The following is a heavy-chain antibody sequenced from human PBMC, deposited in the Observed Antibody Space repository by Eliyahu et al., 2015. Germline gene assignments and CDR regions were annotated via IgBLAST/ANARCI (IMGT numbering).Heavy chain of an antibody. CDR2: IWYDGSNK. J-gene: IGHJ4*02. CDR1: GFXFXGYG. CDR3: ARDLSGDRVSREGY. V-gene: IGHV3-33*01. Sequence: QVQLVESGXGVVXPGRSLRLXXAASGFXFXGYGXHWVRQAPGKGVGWVAVIWYDGSNKYYADSVKGRFTISRDNSKNTLYLQMNSLRAEDTAVYYCARDLSGDRVSREGYWGQGTLVTVSS. D-gene: IGHD7-27*01.